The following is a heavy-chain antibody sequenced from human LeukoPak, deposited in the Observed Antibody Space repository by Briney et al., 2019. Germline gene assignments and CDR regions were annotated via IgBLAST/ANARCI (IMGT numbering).Heavy chain of an antibody. CDR2: INSDGSST. CDR1: GFTFSSYW. CDR3: TSWGDTTAEYFQR. V-gene: IGHV3-74*01. Sequence: GGSLRLSGAASGFTFSSYWMHWVRQAPGKGLLWVSRINSDGSSTSYADSVKGRFTISRDNAQNSMYLQMNSLRVEDTAVYYCTSWGDTTAEYFQRWGQGTLVTVSS. J-gene: IGHJ1*01. D-gene: IGHD2-21*02.